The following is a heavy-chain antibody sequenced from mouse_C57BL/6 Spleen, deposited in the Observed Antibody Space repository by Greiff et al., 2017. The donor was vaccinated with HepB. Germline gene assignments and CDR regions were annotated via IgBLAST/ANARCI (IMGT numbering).Heavy chain of an antibody. D-gene: IGHD2-3*01. Sequence: QVQLKQPGAELVKPGASVKLSCKASGYTFTSYWMQWVKQRPGQGLEWIGEIDPSDSYTNYNQKFKGKATLTVDTSSSTAYMQLSSLTSEDSAVYYCARGVTHYYAMDYWGQGTSVTVSS. CDR2: IDPSDSYT. V-gene: IGHV1-50*01. CDR1: GYTFTSYW. J-gene: IGHJ4*01. CDR3: ARGVTHYYAMDY.